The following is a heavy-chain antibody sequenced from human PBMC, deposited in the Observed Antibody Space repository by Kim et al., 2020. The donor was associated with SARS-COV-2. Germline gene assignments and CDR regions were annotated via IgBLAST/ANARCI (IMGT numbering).Heavy chain of an antibody. V-gene: IGHV3-48*02. CDR1: GFTFSNYN. J-gene: IGHJ6*02. Sequence: GGSLRLSCAASGFTFSNYNMNWVRQAPGKGLEWVSYISSASTTIYYADSVKGRFSISRDNDKNSLFLRVSSLRDEDTAVYYCARDAAYFHDSGNYYYYYVMDVWGQGTTVTVSS. CDR2: ISSASTTI. D-gene: IGHD3-10*01. CDR3: ARDAAYFHDSGNYYYYYVMDV.